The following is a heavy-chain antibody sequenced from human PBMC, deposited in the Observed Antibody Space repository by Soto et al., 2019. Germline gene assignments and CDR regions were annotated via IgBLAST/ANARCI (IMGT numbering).Heavy chain of an antibody. Sequence: ASVKVSCKASGFTFTSSAVQWVRQARGQRLEWIGWIVVGSGNTNYAQKFQERVTITRDMSTSTAYMELSSLRSEDTAVYYCAARTGYYDSSGYLASDAFDIWGQGTMVTV. CDR3: AARTGYYDSSGYLASDAFDI. CDR1: GFTFTSSA. CDR2: IVVGSGNT. D-gene: IGHD3-22*01. V-gene: IGHV1-58*01. J-gene: IGHJ3*02.